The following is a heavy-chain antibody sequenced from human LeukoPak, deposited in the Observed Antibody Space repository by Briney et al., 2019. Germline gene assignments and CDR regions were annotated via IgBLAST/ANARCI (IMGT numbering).Heavy chain of an antibody. CDR3: ARLGDSSLYYYYYMDV. J-gene: IGHJ6*03. D-gene: IGHD6-13*01. V-gene: IGHV4-4*09. Sequence: PSETLSLTCTVSGGSISSYYWSWIRQPPGKGLEWIGYIYTSVSTNYNPSLKSRVTISVDTSKNQFSLKLSSVTAAHTAVYYCARLGDSSLYYYYYMDVWGKGPTVTVSS. CDR2: IYTSVST. CDR1: GGSISSYY.